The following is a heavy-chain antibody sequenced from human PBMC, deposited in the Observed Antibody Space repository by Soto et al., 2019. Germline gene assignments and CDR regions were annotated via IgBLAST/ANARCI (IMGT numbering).Heavy chain of an antibody. CDR3: ARSGVQGIVVVTATYFDY. CDR2: IYYSGST. Sequence: QLQLQESGPGLVKPSETLSLTCTVSGGSISSSSYYWGWIRQPPGKGLEWIGSIYYSGSTYYIPSLKSRVTISVDTSKNQFSLKLSSVTAADTAVYYCARSGVQGIVVVTATYFDYWGQGTLVTVSS. J-gene: IGHJ4*02. CDR1: GGSISSSSYY. D-gene: IGHD2-21*02. V-gene: IGHV4-39*01.